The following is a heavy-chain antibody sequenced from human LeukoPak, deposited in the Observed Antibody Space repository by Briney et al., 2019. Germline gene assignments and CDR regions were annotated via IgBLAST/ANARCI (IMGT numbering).Heavy chain of an antibody. CDR3: ARGRRTEYYYDSSGCYRN. V-gene: IGHV1-8*01. D-gene: IGHD3-22*01. CDR1: GYTFTSYD. J-gene: IGHJ4*02. CDR2: MNPNSGNT. Sequence: GASVKVSCKASGYTFTSYDIDWVRQATGQGLEWMGWMNPNSGNTGYAQKFQGRVTMTRNTSISTAYMELSSLRSEDTAVYYCARGRRTEYYYDSSGCYRNWGQGTLVTVSS.